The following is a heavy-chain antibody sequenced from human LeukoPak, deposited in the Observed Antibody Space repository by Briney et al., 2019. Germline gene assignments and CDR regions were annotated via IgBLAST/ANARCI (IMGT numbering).Heavy chain of an antibody. CDR3: TRPSYDSSVSGVVY. D-gene: IGHD3-22*01. CDR2: IRSKANSYAT. CDR1: GFTFSGSA. J-gene: IGHJ4*02. V-gene: IGHV3-73*01. Sequence: GGSLRLSCATSGFTFSGSAIHWVRQASGKGLEWVGRIRSKANSYATTDVASVKGRFAISRDDSKNTAYLEMSSLKTEDTAVYYCTRPSYDSSVSGVVYWGQGTLVTVSS.